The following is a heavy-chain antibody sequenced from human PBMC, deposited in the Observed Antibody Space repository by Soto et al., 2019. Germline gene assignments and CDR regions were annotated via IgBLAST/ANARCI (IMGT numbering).Heavy chain of an antibody. CDR3: ARGGFRLPPDY. CDR2: ISSSSSYI. D-gene: IGHD6-25*01. CDR1: GFTFSSYS. J-gene: IGHJ4*02. Sequence: EVQLVESGGGLVKPGGSLRLSWAASGFTFSSYSMNWVRQAPGKGLEWVSSISSSSSYIYYANSVKGRFTISRDNAKNSLYLQMNSLRAEDTAVYYCARGGFRLPPDYWGQGTLVTVSS. V-gene: IGHV3-21*01.